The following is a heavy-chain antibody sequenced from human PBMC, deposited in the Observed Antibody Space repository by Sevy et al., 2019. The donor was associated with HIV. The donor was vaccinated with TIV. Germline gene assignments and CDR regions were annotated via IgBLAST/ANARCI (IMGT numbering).Heavy chain of an antibody. CDR2: IGTAGDT. J-gene: IGHJ3*02. D-gene: IGHD3-10*01. Sequence: GGSLRLSCAASGFTFSSYDMHWVRQATGKGLEWVSAIGTAGDTYYPGSVKGRFTISRENAKNSLYLQMNSLRAGDTAVYYCARGPMVRGVIYAFYIWGQGTMVTVSS. V-gene: IGHV3-13*01. CDR1: GFTFSSYD. CDR3: ARGPMVRGVIYAFYI.